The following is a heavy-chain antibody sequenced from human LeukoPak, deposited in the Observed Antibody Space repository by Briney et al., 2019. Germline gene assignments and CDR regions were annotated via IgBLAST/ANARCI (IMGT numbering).Heavy chain of an antibody. J-gene: IGHJ3*02. CDR2: ISWDGGST. CDR3: AKDRGWDGSGHDAFDI. CDR1: GFTFGDYA. D-gene: IGHD3-10*01. Sequence: GGSLRLSCAASGFTFGDYAMHWVRQAPGKGLEWVSLISWDGGSTYYADCVKGRFTISRDNSKNSLYLQMNSLRAEDTALYYCAKDRGWDGSGHDAFDIWGQGTMVTVFS. V-gene: IGHV3-43D*04.